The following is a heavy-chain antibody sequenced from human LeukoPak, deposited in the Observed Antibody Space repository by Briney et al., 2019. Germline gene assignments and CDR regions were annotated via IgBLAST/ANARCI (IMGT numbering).Heavy chain of an antibody. J-gene: IGHJ4*02. CDR1: GGSISSSSYY. D-gene: IGHD5-12*01. CDR3: ARHYGGYGYYSDY. CDR2: IYYSGST. Sequence: SETLSLTCTVSGGSISSSSYYWGWIRQPPGKGLEWIGSIYYSGSTYYNPSLKSRVTISVDTSKNQFSLKLSSVTAADTAVYYCARHYGGYGYYSDYWGQGTLVTVSS. V-gene: IGHV4-39*01.